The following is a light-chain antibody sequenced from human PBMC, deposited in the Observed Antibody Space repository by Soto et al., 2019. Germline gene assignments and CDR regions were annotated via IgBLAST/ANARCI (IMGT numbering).Light chain of an antibody. CDR3: QQYNNWPLT. J-gene: IGKJ4*01. Sequence: EIVMTQSPATLSVSPGERATLSCRASQSVSSNLAWYQHQPGQAPRVLIYGASTRATGFPARFSGSGSGTEFTLTISSLQSEDFAVYHCQQYNNWPLTFGGGTKVEIK. V-gene: IGKV3-15*01. CDR1: QSVSSN. CDR2: GAS.